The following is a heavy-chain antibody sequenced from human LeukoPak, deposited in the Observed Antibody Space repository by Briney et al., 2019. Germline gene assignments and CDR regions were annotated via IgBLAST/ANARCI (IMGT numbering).Heavy chain of an antibody. V-gene: IGHV4-61*02. J-gene: IGHJ4*02. CDR1: GGSISSGSYY. Sequence: SETLSLTCTVSGGSISSGSYYWSWIRQPAGKGLEWIGRIYTSGSTNYNPSLKSRVTISVDTSKNQFSLKLSSVTAADTAGYYCARGTVGRTYCGGDCYSPIDYWGQGTLVTVSS. D-gene: IGHD2-21*01. CDR2: IYTSGST. CDR3: ARGTVGRTYCGGDCYSPIDY.